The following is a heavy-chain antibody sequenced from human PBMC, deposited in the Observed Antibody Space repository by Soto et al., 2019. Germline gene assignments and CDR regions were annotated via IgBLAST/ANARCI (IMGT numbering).Heavy chain of an antibody. Sequence: QVQLQESGPRLVKPSQTLSLSCAVSGGSIISASYSWNWIRQSPRRGLEWIGPIFSSGSTYYNPSLKSRVSISVDTSNNQFSLKLTSVTAADTAVYFCAREDAARIERWFDAWGQGILVTVSS. CDR1: GGSIISASYS. CDR2: IFSSGST. V-gene: IGHV4-31*11. CDR3: AREDAARIERWFDA. D-gene: IGHD6-6*01. J-gene: IGHJ5*02.